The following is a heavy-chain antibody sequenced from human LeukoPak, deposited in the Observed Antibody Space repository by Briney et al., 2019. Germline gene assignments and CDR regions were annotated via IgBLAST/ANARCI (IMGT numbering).Heavy chain of an antibody. CDR3: ARAKYYDSSGLFDY. D-gene: IGHD3-22*01. Sequence: ASVKVSCKASGGTFSSYAISWVRQAPGQGLEWMGGIIPIFGTANYAQKFQGRVTITADKSTSTAYMELSSLRSEDTAVYYCARAKYYDSSGLFDYWGQGTLVTVSS. J-gene: IGHJ4*02. CDR2: IIPIFGTA. V-gene: IGHV1-69*06. CDR1: GGTFSSYA.